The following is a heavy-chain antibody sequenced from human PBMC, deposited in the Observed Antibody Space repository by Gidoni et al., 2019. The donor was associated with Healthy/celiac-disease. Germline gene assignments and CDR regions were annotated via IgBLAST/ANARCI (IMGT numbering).Heavy chain of an antibody. CDR3: AREGGAARELAGAFDI. J-gene: IGHJ3*02. V-gene: IGHV1-69*06. Sequence: QVQLVQSGAEVKKPGSSVKVSCKASGGTFSSYAISWVRQAPGQGLEWMGGIIPIFGTANYAQKFQGRVTITADKSTSTAYMELSSLRSEDTAVYYCAREGGAARELAGAFDIWGQGTMVTVSS. CDR2: IIPIFGTA. D-gene: IGHD1-26*01. CDR1: GGTFSSYA.